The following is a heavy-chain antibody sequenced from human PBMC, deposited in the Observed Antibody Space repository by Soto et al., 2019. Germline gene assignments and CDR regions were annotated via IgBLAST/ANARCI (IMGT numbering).Heavy chain of an antibody. J-gene: IGHJ4*02. CDR1: GFTVSSNY. CDR3: ARAGYCGPGCYYYFDY. Sequence: GGSLRLSCAASGFTVSSNYMSWVRLIPGKGLEWVAYIKPDGSATYYVDSVKGRFTISRDNAKNSLYLQMNSLRVEDTSVYYCARAGYCGPGCYYYFDYWGQGTLVTVSS. CDR2: IKPDGSAT. V-gene: IGHV3-7*01. D-gene: IGHD2-21*02.